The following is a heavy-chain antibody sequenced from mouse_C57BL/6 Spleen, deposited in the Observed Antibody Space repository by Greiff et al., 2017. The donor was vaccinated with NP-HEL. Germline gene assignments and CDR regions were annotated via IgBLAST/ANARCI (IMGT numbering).Heavy chain of an antibody. J-gene: IGHJ4*01. CDR3: AREGTAQASYAMDY. CDR2: INPGSGGT. CDR1: GYAFTNYL. D-gene: IGHD3-2*02. V-gene: IGHV1-54*01. Sequence: VKLMESGAELVRPGTSVKVSCKASGYAFTNYLIEWVKQRPGQGLEWIGVINPGSGGTNYNEKFKGKATLTADKSSSTAYMQLSSLTSEDSAVYFCAREGTAQASYAMDYWGQGTSVTVSS.